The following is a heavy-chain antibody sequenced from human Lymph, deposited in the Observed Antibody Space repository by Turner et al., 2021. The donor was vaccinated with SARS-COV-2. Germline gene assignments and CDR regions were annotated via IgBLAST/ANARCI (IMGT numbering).Heavy chain of an antibody. D-gene: IGHD6-19*01. CDR2: IYYSGGT. V-gene: IGHV4-59*01. CDR3: ARGVPDGWYDFDY. J-gene: IGHJ4*02. Sequence: QVQLQESGPGLVKPSETLSLTSTVSVDSISSFYWIWIRQPPGKGLEWIGYIYYSGGTIYNPSLKSRVTISVDTSKNQFSLKVRSVTAADTAVYYCARGVPDGWYDFDYWGQGTLVTVSS. CDR1: VDSISSFY.